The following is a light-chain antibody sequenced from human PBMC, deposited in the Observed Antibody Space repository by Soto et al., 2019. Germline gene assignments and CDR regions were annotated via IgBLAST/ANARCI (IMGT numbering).Light chain of an antibody. J-gene: IGKJ1*01. CDR1: QTISTG. CDR2: DAS. V-gene: IGKV1-5*01. Sequence: QQSPSTPPLSAAVGARVTITCRASQTISTGMAWYQQEPGKAPKLLVYDASTLQSGVPSRCSGSGSGTEFTLTSISLQPDDFATYYYQLYKSYRWTFGQGTKVDIK. CDR3: QLYKSYRWT.